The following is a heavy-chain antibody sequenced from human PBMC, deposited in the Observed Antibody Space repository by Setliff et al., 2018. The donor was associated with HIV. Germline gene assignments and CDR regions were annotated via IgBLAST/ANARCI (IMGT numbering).Heavy chain of an antibody. D-gene: IGHD3-3*01. Sequence: GASVKVSCKASGYTFTGYYIHWVRQAPGKGLEWMGVINPTGGSTRNTQKFQGRVAMTRDTSTSTVYMELSSLRSEDTAVYYCVRDRETVSISGVAVPYFDYWGQGTQVTVSS. CDR1: GYTFTGYY. CDR3: VRDRETVSISGVAVPYFDY. J-gene: IGHJ4*02. V-gene: IGHV1-46*01. CDR2: INPTGGST.